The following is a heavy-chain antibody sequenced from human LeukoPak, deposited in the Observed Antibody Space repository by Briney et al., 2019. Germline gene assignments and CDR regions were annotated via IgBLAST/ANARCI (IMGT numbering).Heavy chain of an antibody. V-gene: IGHV4-4*02. D-gene: IGHD6-19*01. CDR1: VGSISSGNW. Sequence: SGTLSLTCGVSVGSISSGNWWSWVRQSPGKGLEWIGEIYHNGTPNYNPSLKSRVTISADTSKNQFSLKMNSVTAADTAVYYCARLASSGWSHCDYWGQGTLVTVSS. CDR2: IYHNGTP. CDR3: ARLASSGWSHCDY. J-gene: IGHJ4*02.